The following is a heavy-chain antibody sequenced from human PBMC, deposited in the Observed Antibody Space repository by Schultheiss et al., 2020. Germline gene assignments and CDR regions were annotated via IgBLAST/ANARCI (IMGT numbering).Heavy chain of an antibody. Sequence: SETLSLTCAVYGGSLSGYYWSWIRQPPGKGLEWIGEINHSGSTNYNPSLKSRVTISVDTSKNQFSLKLSSVTAADTAVYYCARGGGRGGMRFDYWGQGTLVTVSS. D-gene: IGHD3-16*01. CDR1: GGSLSGYY. J-gene: IGHJ4*02. V-gene: IGHV4-34*01. CDR2: INHSGST. CDR3: ARGGGRGGMRFDY.